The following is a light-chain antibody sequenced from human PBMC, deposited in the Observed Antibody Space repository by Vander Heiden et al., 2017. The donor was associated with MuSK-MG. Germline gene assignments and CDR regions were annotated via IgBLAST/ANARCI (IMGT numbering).Light chain of an antibody. Sequence: SYVLPQPPSVASAPGKTARITCGGNNIGSKSVHWYQQKPGQAPVLVIYDDSDRPSGIPERFSGSNSGNTATLTITRVEAGDEADYYCNARDSSSNPWVFGGGTKLTVL. CDR1: NIGSKS. CDR3: NARDSSSNPWV. CDR2: DDS. V-gene: IGLV3-21*04. J-gene: IGLJ3*02.